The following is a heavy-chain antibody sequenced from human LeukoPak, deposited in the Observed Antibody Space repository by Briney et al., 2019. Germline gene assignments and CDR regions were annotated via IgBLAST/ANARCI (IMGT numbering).Heavy chain of an antibody. CDR3: AKDSGYKQGFAP. CDR1: GFTFSSYA. V-gene: IGHV3-23*01. Sequence: GGSLTLSCAASGFTFSSYAMGWVRQAPGKGLEWVSAISGSGGSTYYADSVKGRFTISRDNYKNTLYLQMNSLRSQDTAVYYCAKDSGYKQGFAPWGQGTLVTVP. J-gene: IGHJ5*02. CDR2: ISGSGGST. D-gene: IGHD2-15*01.